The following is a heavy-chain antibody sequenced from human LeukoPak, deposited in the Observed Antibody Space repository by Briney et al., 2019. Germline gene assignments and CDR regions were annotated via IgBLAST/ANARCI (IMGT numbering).Heavy chain of an antibody. CDR1: GFTFSSYW. CDR3: ARPLDGPLDY. D-gene: IGHD3/OR15-3a*01. J-gene: IGHJ4*02. V-gene: IGHV3-74*01. Sequence: GGSLRLSCAASGFTFSSYWMHWVRQAPGKGLVWVSRINSDWSSTSYTDSVKGRFTISRDNAKNTLYLKMNSLSVEDTAVDYCARPLDGPLDYWGQGTLVTVSS. CDR2: INSDWSST.